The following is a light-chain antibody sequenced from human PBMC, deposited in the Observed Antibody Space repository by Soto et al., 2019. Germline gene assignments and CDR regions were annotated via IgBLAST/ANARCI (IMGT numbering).Light chain of an antibody. CDR2: AAS. V-gene: IGKV1-27*01. Sequence: DIQMTQSPSSLSASVGDRVTITCRASQGISNYLAWYQQIPGKVPKLLISAASTLQSGVPSRFSGSGSGTDFTLTISSLQPEDGATYYCQTYTTVPAFGGGTKVEIK. J-gene: IGKJ4*01. CDR1: QGISNY. CDR3: QTYTTVPA.